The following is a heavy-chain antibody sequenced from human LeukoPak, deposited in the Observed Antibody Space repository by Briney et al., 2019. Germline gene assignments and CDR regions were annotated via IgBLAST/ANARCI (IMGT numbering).Heavy chain of an antibody. CDR2: IYYSGST. Sequence: SETLSLTCTVSGGSISSSSYYWGWIRQPPGKGLEWVGSIYYSGSTYYTPSLKSRVPISVDTSKNQFSLKLSSVTAADTAVYYCARDYYDILTGYFNWFDPWGQGTLVTVSS. J-gene: IGHJ5*02. CDR3: ARDYYDILTGYFNWFDP. D-gene: IGHD3-9*01. V-gene: IGHV4-39*07. CDR1: GGSISSSSYY.